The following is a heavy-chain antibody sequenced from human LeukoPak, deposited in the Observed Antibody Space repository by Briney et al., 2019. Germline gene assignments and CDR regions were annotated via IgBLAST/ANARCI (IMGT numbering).Heavy chain of an antibody. CDR3: ARVGLRVTMIDY. Sequence: SETLSLTCTVSGGSFSSGGDCWSWIRQPAGKGLEWIGRIYTSGSTNYNPSLKSRVTISVDTSKNRFSLKLSSVAAADTAVYYCARVGLRVTMIDYWGQGTLVTVSS. CDR2: IYTSGST. V-gene: IGHV4-61*02. J-gene: IGHJ4*02. D-gene: IGHD3-22*01. CDR1: GGSFSSGGDC.